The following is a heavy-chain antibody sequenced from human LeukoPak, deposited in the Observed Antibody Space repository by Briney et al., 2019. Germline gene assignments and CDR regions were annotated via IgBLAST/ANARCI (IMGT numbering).Heavy chain of an antibody. CDR1: GFTFDDYA. CDR2: ISWNSGSI. J-gene: IGHJ4*02. CDR3: AKDFGVVTMVRIFDY. D-gene: IGHD3-10*01. Sequence: PGGSLRLSCAASGFTFDDYAMHWVRQAPGKGLEWVSGISWNSGSIGYADSVKGRFTISRDNAKNSLYLQMNSLRAEDTALYYCAKDFGVVTMVRIFDYWGQGTLVTVSS. V-gene: IGHV3-9*01.